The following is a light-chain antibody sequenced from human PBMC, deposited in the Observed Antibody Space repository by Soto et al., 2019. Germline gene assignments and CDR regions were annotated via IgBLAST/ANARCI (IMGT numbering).Light chain of an antibody. Sequence: XSVLTQPASVSGSPGQSITISCTGTSSDVGGYNYVSWYQQHPGKAPKLMIYDVSYRPSGVSNRFSGSKSGNTASLTISGLQAEDEADYYCNSYTSSSTLVFGSGNKVTVL. CDR3: NSYTSSSTLV. CDR1: SSDVGGYNY. CDR2: DVS. V-gene: IGLV2-14*01. J-gene: IGLJ1*01.